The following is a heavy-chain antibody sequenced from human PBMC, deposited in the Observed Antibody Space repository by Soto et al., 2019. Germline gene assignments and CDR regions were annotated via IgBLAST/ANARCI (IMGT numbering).Heavy chain of an antibody. Sequence: XESLTISRKGSGYSFTSYWIGLVRQMPGKGLEWMGIIYPGDSDTRYSPSFQGQVTISADKSISTAYLQWSSLKASDTAMYYCATFESHYDFWSGYYPRAFDIWGQGTMVTVSS. D-gene: IGHD3-3*01. V-gene: IGHV5-51*01. CDR3: ATFESHYDFWSGYYPRAFDI. CDR1: GYSFTSYW. CDR2: IYPGDSDT. J-gene: IGHJ3*02.